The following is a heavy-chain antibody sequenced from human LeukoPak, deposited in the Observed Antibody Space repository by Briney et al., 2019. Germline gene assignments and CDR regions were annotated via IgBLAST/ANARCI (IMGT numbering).Heavy chain of an antibody. Sequence: PGGSLRLSCAASGFTFSNYWMQWVRHAPGKGLVWVSRINVDGSITTSADSVKGRFTISRDNAKNTLYLQMDSLRAEDTAVYYCARAHPYSTKDYWGQGTLVTVSS. CDR3: ARAHPYSTKDY. J-gene: IGHJ4*02. V-gene: IGHV3-74*01. D-gene: IGHD6-13*01. CDR2: INVDGSIT. CDR1: GFTFSNYW.